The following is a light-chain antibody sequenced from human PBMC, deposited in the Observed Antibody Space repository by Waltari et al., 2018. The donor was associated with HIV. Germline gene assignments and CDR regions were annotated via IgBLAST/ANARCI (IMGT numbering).Light chain of an antibody. V-gene: IGKV1-6*01. CDR3: QQNYNLPYT. CDR2: AAS. J-gene: IGKJ2*01. CDR1: QDIGFN. Sequence: IQMTQSPASLSASVGATVPLSCRASQDIGFNVNWYQWRSGETPRLLIVAASRLQNGVPPRFSGSGYGTHFSLTITGPQPGDFALYFCQQNYNLPYTFGQGTRVEVK.